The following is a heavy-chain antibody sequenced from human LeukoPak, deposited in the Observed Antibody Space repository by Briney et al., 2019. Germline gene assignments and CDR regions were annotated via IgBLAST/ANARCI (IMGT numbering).Heavy chain of an antibody. CDR3: AKGGSGRTSYYFDY. J-gene: IGHJ4*02. CDR2: ISGTGAST. CDR1: GFTFSNYA. Sequence: GGSLRLSCAASGFTFSNYAMTWARQAPGKGLEWVSAISGTGASTYYADSVKGRFTISRDNSKNTLYLQMNNLRAEDTAVYYCAKGGSGRTSYYFDYWGQGTLVAVSS. D-gene: IGHD3-10*01. V-gene: IGHV3-23*01.